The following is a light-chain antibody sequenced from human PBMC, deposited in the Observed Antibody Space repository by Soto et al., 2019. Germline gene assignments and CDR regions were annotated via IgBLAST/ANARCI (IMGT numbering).Light chain of an antibody. V-gene: IGKV3D-15*01. CDR3: QPYNNWPLT. CDR1: QSVSSY. Sequence: EIVLTQSPATLSLSPGERATLSCRASQSVSSYLAWYQQKPGQAPRLLIFGASIRATGIPDRFSGSGSGTEFTLTINSLQSEDFAVYYCQPYNNWPLTFGGGTKVDI. CDR2: GAS. J-gene: IGKJ4*01.